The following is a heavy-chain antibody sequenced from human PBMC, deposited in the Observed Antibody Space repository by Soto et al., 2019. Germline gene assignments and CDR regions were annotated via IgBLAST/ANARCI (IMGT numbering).Heavy chain of an antibody. V-gene: IGHV2-5*02. CDR1: GFSLSTSGVG. J-gene: IGHJ4*02. D-gene: IGHD3-3*01. Sequence: SGPTLVNPTQTLTLTCTFSGFSLSTSGVGVGWIRQPPGKALEWLALIYWDDDKRYSPSLKSRLTITKDTSKNQVVLTMTNMDPVDTATYYCAHTGLDDLWSGYPQYYFDYWGQGTLVTVSS. CDR3: AHTGLDDLWSGYPQYYFDY. CDR2: IYWDDDK.